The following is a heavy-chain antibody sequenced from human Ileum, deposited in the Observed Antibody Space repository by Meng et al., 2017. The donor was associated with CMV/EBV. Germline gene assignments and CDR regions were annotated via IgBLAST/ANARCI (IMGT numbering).Heavy chain of an antibody. CDR2: LYSGGYT. D-gene: IGHD2-15*01. CDR1: EFTVSGNY. V-gene: IGHV3-53*01. Sequence: GESLKISCAASEFTVSGNYMSWVRQAPGRGLEWISILYSGGYTYYADSGKGRFLISRENSKYTVYLHMNSLRAEDTAVYYCVRSSRFTAQAVIVGYGMDVWGQGNTVTGAS. CDR3: VRSSRFTAQAVIVGYGMDV. J-gene: IGHJ6*02.